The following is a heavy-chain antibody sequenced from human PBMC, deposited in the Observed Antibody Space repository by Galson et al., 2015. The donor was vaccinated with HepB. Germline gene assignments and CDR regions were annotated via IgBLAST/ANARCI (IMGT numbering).Heavy chain of an antibody. D-gene: IGHD4-11*01. V-gene: IGHV3-30*18. Sequence: SLRLSCAASGFTFSSYGMHWVRQAPGKGLEWVAVISYDGSNKYYADSVKGRFTISRDNSKNTLYLQMNSLRAEDTAVYYCAKPSWQYATVPRGPIGYWGQGTLVTVSS. J-gene: IGHJ4*02. CDR1: GFTFSSYG. CDR2: ISYDGSNK. CDR3: AKPSWQYATVPRGPIGY.